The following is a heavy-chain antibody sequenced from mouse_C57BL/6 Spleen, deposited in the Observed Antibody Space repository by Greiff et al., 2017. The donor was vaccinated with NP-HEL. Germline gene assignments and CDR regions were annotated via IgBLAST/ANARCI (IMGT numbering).Heavy chain of an antibody. CDR2: IYPSDIYT. Sequence: QVQLQQPGAELVRPGASVKLSCKASGYTFTSYWINWVKQRPGQGLEWIGNIYPSDIYTNYNQKFKDKATLTVDKSSSTAYMQLSSPTSEDSAVYYCTTGTPFDYWGQGTTLTVSS. V-gene: IGHV1-69*02. D-gene: IGHD4-1*01. CDR3: TTGTPFDY. J-gene: IGHJ2*01. CDR1: GYTFTSYW.